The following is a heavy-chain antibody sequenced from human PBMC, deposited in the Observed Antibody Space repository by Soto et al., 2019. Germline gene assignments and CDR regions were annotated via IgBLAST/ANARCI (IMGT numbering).Heavy chain of an antibody. CDR2: ISSDATKK. CDR1: GFTFRTYG. CDR3: AKEAPGGWHFFDT. J-gene: IGHJ4*02. V-gene: IGHV3-30*18. D-gene: IGHD6-19*01. Sequence: QVHLVESGGGVGQPGRSLRLSCAASGFTFRTYGMHWVRQAPGEGLEWVADISSDATKKHYADSVKGRFTISRDNSKNTLYLQMISLRTEDTAVYYCAKEAPGGWHFFDTWGQGTLVTVSS.